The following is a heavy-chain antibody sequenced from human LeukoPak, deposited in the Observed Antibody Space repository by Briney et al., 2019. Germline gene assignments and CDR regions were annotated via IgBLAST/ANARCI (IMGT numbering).Heavy chain of an antibody. V-gene: IGHV3-21*01. CDR2: ISSSSSYI. D-gene: IGHD1-26*01. CDR3: ARDLRSGSYYYFDY. CDR1: GFTFSSYS. J-gene: IGHJ4*02. Sequence: GGSLRLSCAASGFTFSSYSMNWVRQAPGKGLEWVSSISSSSSYIYYADSVKGRFTISRDNAKNSLYLQMNSLRAEDTAVYYCARDLRSGSYYYFDYWGQGTLVTVSS.